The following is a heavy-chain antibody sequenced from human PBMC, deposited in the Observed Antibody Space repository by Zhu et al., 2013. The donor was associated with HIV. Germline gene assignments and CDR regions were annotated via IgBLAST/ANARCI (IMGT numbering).Heavy chain of an antibody. CDR1: GGTFSSYA. J-gene: IGHJ3*02. V-gene: IGHV1-69*01. Sequence: QVQLVQSGAEVKKPGSSVKVSCKASGGTFSSYAISWVRQAPGQGLEWMGGIIPIFGTANYAQKFQGRVTITADESTSTAYMELSSLRSEDTAVYYCAREDGLYSVVVVAASYTRADAFDIWGQGTMVTVSS. CDR2: IIPIFGTA. CDR3: AREDGLYSVVVVAASYTRADAFDI. D-gene: IGHD2-15*01.